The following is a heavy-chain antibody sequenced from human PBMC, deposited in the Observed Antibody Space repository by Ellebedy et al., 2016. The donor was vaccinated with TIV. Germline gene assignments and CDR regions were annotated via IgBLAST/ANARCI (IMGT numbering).Heavy chain of an antibody. Sequence: GESLKISCKGSGYSFTSYSIGWVRQLPGKGLEWMGIIYPGDSDTRYSPSFQGQVTISADKSINTDYLQWSSLTASDTAMYYCARRSSGTPYFEFWGQGTLVTVSS. D-gene: IGHD3-10*01. V-gene: IGHV5-51*01. CDR1: GYSFTSYS. CDR3: ARRSSGTPYFEF. J-gene: IGHJ4*02. CDR2: IYPGDSDT.